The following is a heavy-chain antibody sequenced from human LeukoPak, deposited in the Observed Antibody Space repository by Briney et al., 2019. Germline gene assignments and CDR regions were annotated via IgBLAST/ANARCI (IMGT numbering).Heavy chain of an antibody. CDR3: AKGAPSGPFAFDI. CDR2: ISDSSGST. V-gene: IGHV3-23*01. CDR1: GFTFSSYA. Sequence: GGSLRLSCAASGFTFSSYAMSWVRQAPGKGLEWVSDISDSSGSTYYADSVKGRFTICRDNSKNTLYLQMNSRRGEDTAVYYCAKGAPSGPFAFDIWGQGTMVSVSS. J-gene: IGHJ3*02.